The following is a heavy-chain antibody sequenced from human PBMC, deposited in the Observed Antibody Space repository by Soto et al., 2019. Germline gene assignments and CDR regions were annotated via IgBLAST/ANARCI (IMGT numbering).Heavy chain of an antibody. Sequence: QVQLVQSGAEVKKPGSSVKVSCKASGGTFSSYAISWVRQAPGQGLEWMGGIIPIFGTANYAQKFQGRVTITGERSTGNAEREGGSLRSGDTAGYYWAGGGFGELWWFDPWGQGTLVTVSS. CDR2: IIPIFGTA. D-gene: IGHD3-10*01. J-gene: IGHJ5*02. V-gene: IGHV1-69*06. CDR3: AGGGFGELWWFDP. CDR1: GGTFSSYA.